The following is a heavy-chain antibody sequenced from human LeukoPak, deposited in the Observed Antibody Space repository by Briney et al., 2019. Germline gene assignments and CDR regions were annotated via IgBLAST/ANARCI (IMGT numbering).Heavy chain of an antibody. J-gene: IGHJ5*02. CDR1: GYTFMSYG. D-gene: IGHD2-2*01. CDR3: ARVSGVIVVVPAATGEYRFDP. CDR2: INTYNGNT. Sequence: GASVKVSCKASGYTFMSYGISWVRQAPGQGLEWMGWINTYNGNTNYAQRFQGRVTMTSDTSISTAYMELSRLRSDDTAVYYCARVSGVIVVVPAATGEYRFDPWGQGTLVTVSS. V-gene: IGHV1-18*01.